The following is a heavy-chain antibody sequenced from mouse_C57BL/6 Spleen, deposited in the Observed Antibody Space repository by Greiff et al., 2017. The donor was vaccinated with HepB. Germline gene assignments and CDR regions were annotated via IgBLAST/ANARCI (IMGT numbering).Heavy chain of an antibody. D-gene: IGHD1-1*01. CDR3: ARGPVTTVVGGYFDV. CDR1: GFSLTSYG. CDR2: IWSGGST. Sequence: QVHVKQSGPGLVQPSQSLSITCTVSGFSLTSYGVHWVRQSPGKGLEWLGVIWSGGSTDYNAAFISRLSISKDNSKSQVFFKMNSLQADDTAIYYCARGPVTTVVGGYFDVWGTGTTVTVSS. J-gene: IGHJ1*03. V-gene: IGHV2-2*01.